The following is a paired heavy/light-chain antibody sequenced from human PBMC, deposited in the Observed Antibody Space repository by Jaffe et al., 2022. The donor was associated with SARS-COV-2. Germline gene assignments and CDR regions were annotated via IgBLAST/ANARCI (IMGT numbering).Light chain of an antibody. CDR3: LQHDTLWT. CDR1: QSVNSW. V-gene: IGKV1-5*03. CDR2: KTS. Sequence: DIQMTQSPSTLSASVGDRITITCRASQSVNSWLAWYQQRPGKAPKLLIYKTSTLMTGVPSRFSGSESGTEFTLTISSLQPDDFATYFCLQHDTLWTFGQGTKVEVK. J-gene: IGKJ1*01.
Heavy chain of an antibody. CDR3: ARMVSQVERPADW. D-gene: IGHD3-10*01. Sequence: QPHLQESGPGLMKPSGTLSLTCIVSGGSTSSNSYYWGWIRHPPGKGLEWIGSISNSGSTYYNPSLRSRVTISVDTSSQFSMRLRFVTAADTAVYFCARMVSQVERPADWWGQGTLVTVSS. V-gene: IGHV4-39*01. CDR2: ISNSGST. J-gene: IGHJ1*01. CDR1: GGSTSSNSYY.